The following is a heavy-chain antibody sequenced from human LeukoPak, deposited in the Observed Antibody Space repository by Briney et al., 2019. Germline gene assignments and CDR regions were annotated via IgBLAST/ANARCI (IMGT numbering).Heavy chain of an antibody. V-gene: IGHV3-21*01. CDR2: MTSSSDYM. CDR3: ARETATYEFDY. Sequence: GGSLRLSCAASGFTFSTYSTNWVRQAPGKGLEWVSSMTSSSDYMSYADSVKGRFTISRDNAQNSLYLQMNSLRAEDTAVYYCARETATYEFDYWGQGTLVTVSS. J-gene: IGHJ4*02. D-gene: IGHD3-22*01. CDR1: GFTFSTYS.